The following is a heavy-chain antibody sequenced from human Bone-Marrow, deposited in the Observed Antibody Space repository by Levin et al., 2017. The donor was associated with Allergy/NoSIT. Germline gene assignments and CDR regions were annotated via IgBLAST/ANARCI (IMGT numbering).Heavy chain of an antibody. CDR2: IYYSGST. CDR3: ARVSSKLQAFDY. J-gene: IGHJ4*02. Sequence: TSETLSLTCTVSGGSISSYYWSWIRQPPGKGLEWIGYIYYSGSTNYNPSLKSRVTISVDTSKNQFSLKLSSVTAADTAVYYCARVSSKLQAFDYWGQGTLVTVSS. D-gene: IGHD5-24*01. V-gene: IGHV4-59*01. CDR1: GGSISSYY.